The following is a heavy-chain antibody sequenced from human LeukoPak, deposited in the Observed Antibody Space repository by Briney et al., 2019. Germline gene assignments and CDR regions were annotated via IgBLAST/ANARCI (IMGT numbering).Heavy chain of an antibody. Sequence: MASETLSLTCTVSGGSISSYYWSWIRQPPGKGLEWIGYIYYSGSTNYNPSLKSRVTISVDTSKNQFSLKLSSVTAADTAVYYCASSQDSSGWYLDYWGQGTLVTVSS. J-gene: IGHJ4*02. CDR1: GGSISSYY. CDR3: ASSQDSSGWYLDY. D-gene: IGHD6-19*01. V-gene: IGHV4-59*01. CDR2: IYYSGST.